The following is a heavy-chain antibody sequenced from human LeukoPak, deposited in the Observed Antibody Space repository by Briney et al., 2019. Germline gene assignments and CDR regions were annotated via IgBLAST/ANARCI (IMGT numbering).Heavy chain of an antibody. J-gene: IGHJ4*02. Sequence: GGSLRLSCAASGFMFSSNWMSWVRQAPGKGLEWVSAISGSGGSTYYADSVKGRFTISRDNSKNTLYLQMNSLRAEDTAVYYCATLHSSAAIDYWGQGTLVTVSS. CDR2: ISGSGGST. V-gene: IGHV3-23*01. CDR1: GFMFSSNW. D-gene: IGHD2-2*01. CDR3: ATLHSSAAIDY.